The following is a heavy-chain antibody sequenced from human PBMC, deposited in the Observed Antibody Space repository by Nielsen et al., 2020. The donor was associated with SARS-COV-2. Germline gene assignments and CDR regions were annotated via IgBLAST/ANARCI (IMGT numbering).Heavy chain of an antibody. CDR2: INADNGTT. Sequence: ASVKVSCKASGYSFTTYAIHWARQAPGQRLEWMGWINADNGTTRYSQEFQGRVTLNRDTSASTAYMELSSLRSEDTAVYYFARDRQKRFDFWGQGTLVTVSS. V-gene: IGHV1-3*01. J-gene: IGHJ4*02. CDR1: GYSFTTYA. CDR3: ARDRQKRFDF.